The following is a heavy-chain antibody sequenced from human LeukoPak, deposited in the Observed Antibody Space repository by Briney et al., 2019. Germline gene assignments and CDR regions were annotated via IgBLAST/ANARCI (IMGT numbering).Heavy chain of an antibody. D-gene: IGHD1-26*01. CDR2: IYYSGST. J-gene: IGHJ4*02. V-gene: IGHV4-59*12. CDR3: ARRRGKHDY. CDR1: GGSISSYY. Sequence: SETLSLTCTVSGGSISSYYWSWIRQPPGKGLEWIGYIYYSGSTNYNPSLKSRVTISVDTSKNQFSLKLSSVTAADTAVYYCARRRGKHDYWGQGTLVTVSS.